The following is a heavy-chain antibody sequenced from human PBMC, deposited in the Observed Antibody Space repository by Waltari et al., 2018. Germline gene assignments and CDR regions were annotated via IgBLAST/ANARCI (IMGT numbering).Heavy chain of an antibody. V-gene: IGHV3-74*01. CDR2: ISFDGNSI. J-gene: IGHJ6*02. Sequence: EVQLVESGGDLVQPGGSLRLSCVGSGFSFNRYWMHWVRQAPGKGLVWVSRISFDGNSISYADSVKGRFTISRDNAKNTLYLQMNSLRDEDTGVYYCARLTTVDVWGQGTTVIVSS. CDR1: GFSFNRYW. CDR3: ARLTTVDV. D-gene: IGHD4-17*01.